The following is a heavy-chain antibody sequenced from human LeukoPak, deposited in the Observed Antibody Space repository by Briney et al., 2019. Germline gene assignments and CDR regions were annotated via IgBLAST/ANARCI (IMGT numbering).Heavy chain of an antibody. CDR1: GNTGYY. CDR3: ARESPYSRNFDY. D-gene: IGHD6-13*01. J-gene: IGHJ4*02. CDR2: INPKTGGT. V-gene: IGHV1-2*02. Sequence: ASVKVSCKASGNTGYYLHWVRQAPGQGLEWMGWINPKTGGTNYAQKFQGRVTLTGDTSISTAFMELSRLRSDDTTLYYCARESPYSRNFDYWGQGTLVTVSS.